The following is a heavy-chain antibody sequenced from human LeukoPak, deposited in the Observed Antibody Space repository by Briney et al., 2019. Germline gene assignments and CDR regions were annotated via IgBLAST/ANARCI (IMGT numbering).Heavy chain of an antibody. Sequence: GGSLRLSCAASGFTFSSYAMSWVRQAPGKGLERVSAISGSGGSTYYADSVKGRFTISRGNSKNTLYLQMNSLRAEDTAVYYCAKDLIAYCGGDCYPAEYAFDIWGQGTMVTVSS. J-gene: IGHJ3*02. D-gene: IGHD2-21*02. CDR2: ISGSGGST. V-gene: IGHV3-23*01. CDR3: AKDLIAYCGGDCYPAEYAFDI. CDR1: GFTFSSYA.